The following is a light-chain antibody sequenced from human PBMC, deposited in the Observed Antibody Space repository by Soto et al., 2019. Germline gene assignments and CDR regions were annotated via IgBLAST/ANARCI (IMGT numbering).Light chain of an antibody. CDR3: QQYRNSPMT. J-gene: IGKJ4*01. V-gene: IGKV3-20*01. CDR2: GAF. Sequence: ESVLTQSPGSLSLSPGERATLSCRASQSVSSNYLAWYQQKPGQAPRLLIYGAFKRATGIPDRFSGSGSGTDFTLTISRIEPEDFAVYCCQQYRNSPMTFGGGTKVDIK. CDR1: QSVSSNY.